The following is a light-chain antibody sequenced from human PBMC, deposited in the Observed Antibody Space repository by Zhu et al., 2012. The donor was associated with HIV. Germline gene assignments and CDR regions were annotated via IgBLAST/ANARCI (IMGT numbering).Light chain of an antibody. CDR2: GAS. Sequence: EIVLTQSPGTLSLSPGERATLSCRANQSVSSSYLAWYQQKPGQAPRLLIYGASSRATGIPDRFSGSGSGTDFTLTISRLEPEDFAVYYCQQHANSPGYTFGQGTKLEIK. V-gene: IGKV3-20*01. J-gene: IGKJ2*01. CDR1: QSVSSSY. CDR3: QQHANSPGYT.